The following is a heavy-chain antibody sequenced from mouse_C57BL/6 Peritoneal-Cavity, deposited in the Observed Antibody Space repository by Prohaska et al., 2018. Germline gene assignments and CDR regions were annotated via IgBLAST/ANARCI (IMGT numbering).Heavy chain of an antibody. Sequence: VQLVESGGDLVKPGGSLKLSRAASGFTFSSYGMSWVRQIPDKMLEWVATISSGGSYTYYPDSVKGRFTISRDNAKNTLYLQMSSLKSEDTAMYYCARPTTVVAFDYWGQGTTLTVSS. CDR2: ISSGGSYT. CDR1: GFTFSSYG. J-gene: IGHJ2*01. V-gene: IGHV5-6*01. D-gene: IGHD1-1*01. CDR3: ARPTTVVAFDY.